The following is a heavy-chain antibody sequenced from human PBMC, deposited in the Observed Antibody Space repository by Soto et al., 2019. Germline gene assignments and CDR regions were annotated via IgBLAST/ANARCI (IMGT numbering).Heavy chain of an antibody. J-gene: IGHJ4*02. V-gene: IGHV3-74*01. CDR3: ARESSGYSSYFDY. D-gene: IGHD5-12*01. CDR1: GLIFGNYW. Sequence: GGSLRLSCAASGLIFGNYWMHWVRQAPGKGLVWVSRIKSDGSNTNYADSVKGRFTISRDNAKSTLYLQMDSLRAEDTAVYYCARESSGYSSYFDYWGQGILVTVSS. CDR2: IKSDGSNT.